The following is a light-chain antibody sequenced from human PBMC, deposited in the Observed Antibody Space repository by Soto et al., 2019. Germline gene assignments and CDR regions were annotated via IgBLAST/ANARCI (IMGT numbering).Light chain of an antibody. CDR2: DES. Sequence: EIVLTQSPATLSLSPGERATLSCRASQSVGTFLAWYQQKPGQAPRLIIDDESNRANVIPARFSGTGSGTDFARTITSVEAEDLVVYYCQKRTNWPWTFGQGTKLDIK. CDR1: QSVGTF. V-gene: IGKV3-11*01. CDR3: QKRTNWPWT. J-gene: IGKJ2*02.